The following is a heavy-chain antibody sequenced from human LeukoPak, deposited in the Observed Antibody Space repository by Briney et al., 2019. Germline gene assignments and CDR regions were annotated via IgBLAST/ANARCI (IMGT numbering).Heavy chain of an antibody. Sequence: GGSLRLSCAASGFPFSGYWMDWVRQAPGKGMERVANINQDGSTQYYAASVKGRFTISRDNAKSSLYLQMNILRAEDTAVYYCAKDGGGYYYDSSGYNYWGQGTLVTVSS. CDR3: AKDGGGYYYDSSGYNY. CDR2: INQDGSTQ. J-gene: IGHJ4*02. D-gene: IGHD3-22*01. CDR1: GFPFSGYW. V-gene: IGHV3-7*01.